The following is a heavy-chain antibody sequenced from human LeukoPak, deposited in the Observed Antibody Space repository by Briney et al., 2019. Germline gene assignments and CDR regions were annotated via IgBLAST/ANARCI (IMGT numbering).Heavy chain of an antibody. CDR2: MNPNSGNT. D-gene: IGHD5-12*01. Sequence: ASVKVSCKASGYTFTSYDINWVRQATGQGLEWMGWMNPNSGNTGYAQKFQGRVTMTEDTSTDTAYMELSSLRSEDTAVYYCATHLLVAYNAFDIWGQGTMVTVSS. CDR3: ATHLLVAYNAFDI. CDR1: GYTFTSYD. V-gene: IGHV1-8*02. J-gene: IGHJ3*02.